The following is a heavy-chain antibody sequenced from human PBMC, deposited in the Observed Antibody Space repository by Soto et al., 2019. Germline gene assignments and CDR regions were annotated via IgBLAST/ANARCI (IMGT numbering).Heavy chain of an antibody. CDR3: AKVGGLGSYYGWGMDV. D-gene: IGHD3-10*01. Sequence: EVQLVESGGGLVQPGRSLRLSCVTSGFSFDDYAMHWVRQAPGKGLEWVSGVSWNSDTIGYADSVKGRFSISRDSAKKSLYLQMNSLRPEDTALYYCAKVGGLGSYYGWGMDVWGQETTVTVSS. CDR2: VSWNSDTI. J-gene: IGHJ6*02. V-gene: IGHV3-9*01. CDR1: GFSFDDYA.